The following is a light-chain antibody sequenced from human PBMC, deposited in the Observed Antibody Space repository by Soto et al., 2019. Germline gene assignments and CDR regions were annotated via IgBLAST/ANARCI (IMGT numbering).Light chain of an antibody. Sequence: DIQMTQSPCSLSASVGDRVTITCRASQSISSWWAWYQQKPGTAPKLLIYKASTLQIGVPSRFSGSGSGTEFTLTISSLQPDDSATYYCQQYNDNWTFGQGTKVDIK. CDR2: KAS. CDR3: QQYNDNWT. J-gene: IGKJ1*01. CDR1: QSISSW. V-gene: IGKV1-5*03.